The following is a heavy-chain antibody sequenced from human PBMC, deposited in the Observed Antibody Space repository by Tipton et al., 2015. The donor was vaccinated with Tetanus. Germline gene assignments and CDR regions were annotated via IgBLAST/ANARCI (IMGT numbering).Heavy chain of an antibody. CDR3: TRHFYGYWFDP. D-gene: IGHD3-10*01. Sequence: GLVKPSETLSLTCTVSGGSINSGTFYWDWIRQTPGKGLEWIGNIYYNGNTLQNPSLKSRATIAVDTSQNVFSLRLTSVTVADTAMYFCTRHFYGYWFDPWGQGALVTVSS. J-gene: IGHJ5*02. CDR1: GGSINSGTFY. CDR2: IYYNGNT. V-gene: IGHV4-39*02.